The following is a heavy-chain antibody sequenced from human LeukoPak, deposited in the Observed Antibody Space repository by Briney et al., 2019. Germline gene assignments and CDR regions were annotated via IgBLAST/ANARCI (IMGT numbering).Heavy chain of an antibody. CDR1: GFTFSSFW. J-gene: IGHJ4*02. V-gene: IGHV3-7*01. Sequence: GGSLRLSCAGSGFTFSSFWMSWVRQAPGKGLEWVANIKQDGSEKYYVDSVKGRLTISRDNAKNSLYLQMNSLRAEDTAVYYCARRYFDYWGQGTLVTVSS. CDR2: IKQDGSEK. CDR3: ARRYFDY.